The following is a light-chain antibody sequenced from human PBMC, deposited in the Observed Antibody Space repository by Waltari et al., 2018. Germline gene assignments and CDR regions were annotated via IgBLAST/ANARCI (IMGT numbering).Light chain of an antibody. Sequence: QLVLTQSPSASASLGASIKLTCTLSSGHSSNVIAWLQQQPEKGPRFLLKVNSDGIHRKGDEIPYRFPGSSSGYERYLSISSLQSEDGADYFCQTGGHGSWVFGGGTKLTVL. J-gene: IGLJ3*02. CDR2: VNSDGIH. V-gene: IGLV4-69*01. CDR3: QTGGHGSWV. CDR1: SGHSSNV.